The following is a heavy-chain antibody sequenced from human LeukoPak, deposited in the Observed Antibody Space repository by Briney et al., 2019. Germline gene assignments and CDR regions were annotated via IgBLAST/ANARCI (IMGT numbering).Heavy chain of an antibody. J-gene: IGHJ4*02. V-gene: IGHV3-33*03. CDR3: AKGPTDSCWEKLHD. Sequence: GRSLRLSCAASGFTFSSYGMHWVRQAPGKGLEWVAVIWYDGSNKYYADSVKGRFTISRDESKNTLYLQMNSLRAEDTAVYYCAKGPTDSCWEKLHDWGQGTLVTVSS. CDR1: GFTFSSYG. D-gene: IGHD1-26*01. CDR2: IWYDGSNK.